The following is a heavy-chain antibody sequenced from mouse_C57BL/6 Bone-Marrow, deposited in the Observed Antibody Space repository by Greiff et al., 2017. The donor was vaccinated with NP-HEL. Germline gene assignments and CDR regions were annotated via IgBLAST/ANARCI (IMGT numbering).Heavy chain of an antibody. CDR3: ARGSYDGYLGYYFDY. J-gene: IGHJ2*01. V-gene: IGHV1-55*01. CDR1: GYTFTSYW. Sequence: VQLQQSGAELVKPGASVKMSCKASGYTFTSYWITWVKQRPGQGLEWIGDIYPGSGSTNYNEKFKSKATLTVDTSSSTAYMQLSSLTSEDSAVYYCARGSYDGYLGYYFDYWGQGTTLTVSS. D-gene: IGHD2-3*01. CDR2: IYPGSGST.